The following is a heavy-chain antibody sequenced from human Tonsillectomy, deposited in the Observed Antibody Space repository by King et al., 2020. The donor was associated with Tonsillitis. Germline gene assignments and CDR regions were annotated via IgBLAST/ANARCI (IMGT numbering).Heavy chain of an antibody. J-gene: IGHJ6*02. CDR2: ILYDGSNK. CDR1: GFTFSSYG. CDR3: AKDLKKLWSQNHYYGMDV. D-gene: IGHD5-18*01. V-gene: IGHV3-30*18. Sequence: HVQLVQSGGGVVQPGRSLRLSCAASGFTFSSYGKPWVRQAPGKGLEWVAFILYDGSNKYYADSVKGRFTISRDNSKNTLYLQMNSLRAEDTAVYYCAKDLKKLWSQNHYYGMDVWGQGTTVTVSS.